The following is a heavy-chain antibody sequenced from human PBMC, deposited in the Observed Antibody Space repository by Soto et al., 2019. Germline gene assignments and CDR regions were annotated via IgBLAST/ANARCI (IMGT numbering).Heavy chain of an antibody. D-gene: IGHD3-10*01. J-gene: IGHJ3*02. CDR1: GFTFSSYG. V-gene: IGHV3-30*03. CDR3: AMTRLGELLFSAAFDI. Sequence: ESGGGVVQPGRSLRLSCAASGFTFSSYGMHWVRQAPGKGLEWVAVISYDGSNKYYADSVKGRFTISRDNSKNTLYLQMNSLRAEDTAGYYCAMTRLGELLFSAAFDIWGQGTMVTVSS. CDR2: ISYDGSNK.